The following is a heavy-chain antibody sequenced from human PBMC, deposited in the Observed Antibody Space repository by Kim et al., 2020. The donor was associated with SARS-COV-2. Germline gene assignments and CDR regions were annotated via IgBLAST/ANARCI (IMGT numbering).Heavy chain of an antibody. CDR2: ISWNSGSI. CDR3: AKDKDSGSYHYYYGMDV. J-gene: IGHJ6*02. V-gene: IGHV3-9*01. CDR1: GFTFDDYA. D-gene: IGHD3-10*01. Sequence: GGSLRLSCAASGFTFDDYAMHWVRQAPGKCLEWVSGISWNSGSIGYADSVKGRFTISRDNAKNSLYLQMNSLRAEDTALYYCAKDKDSGSYHYYYGMDVWGQGTTVTVSS.